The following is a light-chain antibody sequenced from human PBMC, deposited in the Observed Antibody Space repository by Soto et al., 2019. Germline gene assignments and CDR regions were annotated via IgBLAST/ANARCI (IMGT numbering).Light chain of an antibody. J-gene: IGLJ1*01. CDR1: SSDVGAYDY. Sequence: QSALTQPASVSGSPGQSITISCTGTSSDVGAYDYVSWYQQHPGKAPKYLIYEVSNRPSGVSDRFSGSKSGTTASLTISGLQAEDEADYYCSSYTTTDPYVFGNGTKLTVL. V-gene: IGLV2-14*01. CDR3: SSYTTTDPYV. CDR2: EVS.